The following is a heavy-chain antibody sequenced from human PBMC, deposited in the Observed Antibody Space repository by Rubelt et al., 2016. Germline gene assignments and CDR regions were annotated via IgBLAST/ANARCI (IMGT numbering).Heavy chain of an antibody. J-gene: IGHJ4*02. CDR2: ITYDGSKK. V-gene: IGHV3-30*04. CDR1: GFTFSSYA. D-gene: IGHD1-26*01. Sequence: QVQLVESGGGVVQPGRSLRLSCAVSGFTFSSYAMHWVRQAPGKGLEWVALITYDGSKKYYADSVKGRFTISRDNSRNTLYLQMNSLRAEDTAVYHCAKDLAGGATDYWGQGTLVTVSS. CDR3: AKDLAGGATDY.